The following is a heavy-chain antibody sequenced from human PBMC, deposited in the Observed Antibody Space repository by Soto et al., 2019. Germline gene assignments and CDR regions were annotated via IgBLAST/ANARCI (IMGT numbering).Heavy chain of an antibody. CDR1: GGSISSYY. Sequence: QVQLQESGPGLVKPSETLSLTCTVYGGSISSYYWSWIRQPPGKGLEWIGYIYYSGSTNYNPSLKSRVTISVNTSKNQFSLKLSSVTAADTAVYYCARRYGSSFDYWGQGTPVTVSS. V-gene: IGHV4-59*08. D-gene: IGHD3-16*01. CDR2: IYYSGST. CDR3: ARRYGSSFDY. J-gene: IGHJ4*02.